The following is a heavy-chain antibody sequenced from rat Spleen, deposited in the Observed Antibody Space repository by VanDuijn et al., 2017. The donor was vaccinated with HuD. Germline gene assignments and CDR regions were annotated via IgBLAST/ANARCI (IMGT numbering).Heavy chain of an antibody. CDR3: GRHGSTGGFFDY. D-gene: IGHD4-2*01. CDR1: GFIFSNYY. V-gene: IGHV5-29*01. J-gene: IGHJ2*01. Sequence: EVQLVESGGGLVQPGRSLKLSCAASGFIFSNYYMAWVRQAPTKGLEWVATINYDGSSTYYRDSVKGRFTISRDNAKSTLYLQMDSLRSEDTATYYCGRHGSTGGFFDYWGQGVMVTVSS. CDR2: INYDGSST.